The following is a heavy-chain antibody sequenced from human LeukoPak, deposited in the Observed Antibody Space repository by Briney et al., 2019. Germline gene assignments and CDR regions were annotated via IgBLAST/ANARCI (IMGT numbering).Heavy chain of an antibody. J-gene: IGHJ6*03. V-gene: IGHV4-59*11. Sequence: SETLSLTCTVSGGSISSHYWSWIRQPPGKGLEWIGYIYYSGSTNYNPSLKSRVTISVDTSKNQFSLKLSSVTAADTAVYYCARRDYSNYGAYYYYYYYMDVRGKGTTVTVSS. CDR1: GGSISSHY. CDR3: ARRDYSNYGAYYYYYYYMDV. CDR2: IYYSGST. D-gene: IGHD4-11*01.